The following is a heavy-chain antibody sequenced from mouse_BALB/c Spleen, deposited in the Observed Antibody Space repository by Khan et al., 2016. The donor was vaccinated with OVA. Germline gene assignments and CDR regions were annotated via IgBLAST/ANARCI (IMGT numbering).Heavy chain of an antibody. CDR1: GYSFTGYF. Sequence: EVQLKQSGPELVKPGASVKISCKASGYSFTGYFMNWVMQSHGKSLEWIGRINPHIGETLYNQKFKGKATLTVDESSSTAHMELRSLASEDSAVYYCARKNGSDFDYWGQGTTLTGSS. J-gene: IGHJ2*01. CDR2: INPHIGET. D-gene: IGHD1-1*01. V-gene: IGHV1-20*02. CDR3: ARKNGSDFDY.